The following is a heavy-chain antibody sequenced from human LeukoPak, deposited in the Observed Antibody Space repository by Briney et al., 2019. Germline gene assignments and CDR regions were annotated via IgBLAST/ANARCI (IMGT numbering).Heavy chain of an antibody. CDR1: GGSISTYY. CDR2: IYYSGST. V-gene: IGHV4-59*01. Sequence: SETLSLTCTVSGGSISTYYWSWIRQPPGKGLEWIGYIYYSGSTSYNPSLKSRVTISVDTSKNQFSLKLSSVTAADTAVYYCARGTGYSSSWYNYWGQGTLVTVSS. D-gene: IGHD6-13*01. J-gene: IGHJ4*02. CDR3: ARGTGYSSSWYNY.